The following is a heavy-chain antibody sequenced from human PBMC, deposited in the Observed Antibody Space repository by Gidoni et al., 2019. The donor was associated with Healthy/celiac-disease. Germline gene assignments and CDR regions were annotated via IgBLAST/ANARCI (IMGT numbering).Heavy chain of an antibody. D-gene: IGHD2-21*02. CDR2: IYYSGSP. J-gene: IGHJ6*03. V-gene: IGHV4-59*01. CDR1: GGSISGYY. Sequence: QVQLQESGPGLVKPSETLSLTCTVSGGSISGYYWSWSRQPPGKGLEWIGYIYYSGSPNYNPSLNRRVTIAVDTSKNQFSLKLSSVTAADTAVYYCARAAWGPVVVTAIHYYYYYMDVWGKGTTVTVSS. CDR3: ARAAWGPVVVTAIHYYYYYMDV.